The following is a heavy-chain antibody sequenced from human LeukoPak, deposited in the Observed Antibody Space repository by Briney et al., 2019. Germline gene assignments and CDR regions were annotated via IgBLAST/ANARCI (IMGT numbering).Heavy chain of an antibody. V-gene: IGHV3-23*01. CDR3: AKYSSSSGFDY. J-gene: IGHJ4*02. D-gene: IGHD6-6*01. CDR1: GFTFGSYA. CDR2: ISGGGSST. Sequence: VGSLRLSCAASGFTFGSYAMSWVRQAPGKGLEWVSAISGGGSSTFYADSVKGRFTISRDNSKSTLYLQMNSLRVEDTAVYYCAKYSSSSGFDYWGQGTLVTVSS.